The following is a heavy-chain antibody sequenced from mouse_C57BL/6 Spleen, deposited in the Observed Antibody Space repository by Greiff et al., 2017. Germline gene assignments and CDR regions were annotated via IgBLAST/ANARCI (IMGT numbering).Heavy chain of an antibody. Sequence: VQLQQSGAELVKPGASVKISCKASGYAFSSYWMNWVKQRPGKGLEWIGQIYPGDGDTNYNGKFKGKATLTADESSSTAYMQLSSLTSEDSAVYFCARSIYSNYDYFDDWGQCTTLTESS. V-gene: IGHV1-80*01. CDR1: GYAFSSYW. D-gene: IGHD2-5*01. J-gene: IGHJ2*01. CDR2: IYPGDGDT. CDR3: ARSIYSNYDYFDD.